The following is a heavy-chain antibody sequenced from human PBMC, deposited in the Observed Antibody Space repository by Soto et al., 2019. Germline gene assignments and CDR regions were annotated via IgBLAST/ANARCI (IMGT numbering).Heavy chain of an antibody. Sequence: GGSLRLSCAASGFTFSSYGMHWVRRAPGKGLEWVAVISYDGSNKYYADSVKGRFTISRDNSKNTLYLQMNSLRAEDTAVYYCATPYYYDSSGYYYWGQGTLVTVSS. D-gene: IGHD3-22*01. J-gene: IGHJ4*02. CDR3: ATPYYYDSSGYYY. CDR1: GFTFSSYG. V-gene: IGHV3-30*03. CDR2: ISYDGSNK.